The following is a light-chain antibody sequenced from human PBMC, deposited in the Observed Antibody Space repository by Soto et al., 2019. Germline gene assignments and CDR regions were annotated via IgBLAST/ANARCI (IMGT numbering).Light chain of an antibody. J-gene: IGKJ5*01. CDR2: GAS. CDR1: QSVSSSY. Sequence: EIVLTQSPGTLSLFPGERATLSCRAIQSVSSSYLAWYQQKPGQAPRLLIYGASSRATGIPARFSGSGSGTDFTLTISSLEPEDFAIYYCQQRQYWPPITFGQGTRLEIK. CDR3: QQRQYWPPIT. V-gene: IGKV3D-20*02.